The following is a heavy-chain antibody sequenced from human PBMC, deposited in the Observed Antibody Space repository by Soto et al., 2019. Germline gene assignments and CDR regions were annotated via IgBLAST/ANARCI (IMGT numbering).Heavy chain of an antibody. CDR1: GFTFSSYA. Sequence: PGGSLRLSCAASGFTFSSYAMGWVRQGPGKGLEWVAVVSIGGSTHYADSVRGRFTISRDNSKNTLSLQMNSLTAEDTAVYFCAKRRGAGGHFDYWGQGVLVTVFS. CDR2: VSIGGST. D-gene: IGHD2-15*01. CDR3: AKRRGAGGHFDY. V-gene: IGHV3-23*01. J-gene: IGHJ4*02.